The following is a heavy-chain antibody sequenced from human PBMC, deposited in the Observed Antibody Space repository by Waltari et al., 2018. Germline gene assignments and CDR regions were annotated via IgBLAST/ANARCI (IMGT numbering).Heavy chain of an antibody. CDR3: AHRPGWDSSASNYFDY. CDR1: GFSLSTSGVG. CDR2: IYWNDDK. V-gene: IGHV2-5*01. J-gene: IGHJ4*02. Sequence: QITLKESGPTLVKPTQTLTLTCTFSGFSLSTSGVGVGWIRQPPGKALEWLALIYWNDDKRYSPSRKSRLTITKDTAKNQVVLRRTNMDAVDTATYYCAHRPGWDSSASNYFDYWGQGTLVAVSS. D-gene: IGHD6-6*01.